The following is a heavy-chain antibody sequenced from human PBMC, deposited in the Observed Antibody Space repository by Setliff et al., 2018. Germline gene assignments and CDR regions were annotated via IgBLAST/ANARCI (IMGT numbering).Heavy chain of an antibody. V-gene: IGHV4-59*02. J-gene: IGHJ6*02. D-gene: IGHD5-18*01. CDR2: IYHNGNT. Sequence: SSETLSLTCTVSGGSVSPYFWSWIRQPPGKGLEWIGYIYHNGNTNFNPSLKSRVTMSVDTSKNQFALNLTSVTAADTAVYYCARDRTAYSYGLDVWGRGTTVTVSS. CDR1: GGSVSPYF. CDR3: ARDRTAYSYGLDV.